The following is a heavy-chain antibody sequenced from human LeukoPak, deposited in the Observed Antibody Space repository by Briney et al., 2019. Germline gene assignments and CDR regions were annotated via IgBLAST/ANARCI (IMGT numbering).Heavy chain of an antibody. CDR1: GGSFSGYY. V-gene: IGHV4-34*01. D-gene: IGHD1-7*01. CDR2: INHSGST. Sequence: SETLSLTCAVYGGSFSGYYWSWIRQPPGKGLEWIGEINHSGSTNYNPSLKSRVTISVDTSKNQFSLKLSPVTAADTAVYYCARARRNWNYVHYFDYWGQGTLVTVSS. CDR3: ARARRNWNYVHYFDY. J-gene: IGHJ4*02.